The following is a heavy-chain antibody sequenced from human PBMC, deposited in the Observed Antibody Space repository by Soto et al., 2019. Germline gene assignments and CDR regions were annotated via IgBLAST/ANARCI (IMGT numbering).Heavy chain of an antibody. D-gene: IGHD3-22*01. V-gene: IGHV4-34*01. CDR2: INHSGST. Sequence: SETLSLTCAVYGGSFSGYYWSWIRQPPGKGLEWIGEINHSGSTNYNPSLKSRVTISVDTSKNQFSLKLSSVTAADTAVYYCARGGPGKTYYYDSSGYLRAFDIWGQGTMVTVSS. CDR3: ARGGPGKTYYYDSSGYLRAFDI. CDR1: GGSFSGYY. J-gene: IGHJ3*02.